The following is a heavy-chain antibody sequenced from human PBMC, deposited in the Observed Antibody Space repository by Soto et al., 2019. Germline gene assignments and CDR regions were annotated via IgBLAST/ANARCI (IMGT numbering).Heavy chain of an antibody. J-gene: IGHJ3*02. CDR1: GFTFSSYA. CDR2: ISGSGGST. CDR3: AKDGRRSSSWYGAFDI. Sequence: PVGSLRLSCAASGFTFSSYAMSWVRQAPGKGLEWVSAISGSGGSTYYADSVKGRFTISRDNSKNTLYLQMNSLRAEDTAVYYCAKDGRRSSSWYGAFDIWGQGTMVTVSS. V-gene: IGHV3-23*01. D-gene: IGHD6-13*01.